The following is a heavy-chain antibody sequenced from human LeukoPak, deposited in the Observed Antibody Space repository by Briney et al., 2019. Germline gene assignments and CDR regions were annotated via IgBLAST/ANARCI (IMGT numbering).Heavy chain of an antibody. Sequence: PGRSLRLSCAASGFTFSSYAMHWVRQAPGKGLEWVAVISYDGSNKYYADSVKGRFTISRDNSKNTLYLQMNSLRAEDTAVYYCARDRLMVHYYYGMDVWGKGTTVTVSS. D-gene: IGHD2-8*01. J-gene: IGHJ6*04. V-gene: IGHV3-30*04. CDR1: GFTFSSYA. CDR2: ISYDGSNK. CDR3: ARDRLMVHYYYGMDV.